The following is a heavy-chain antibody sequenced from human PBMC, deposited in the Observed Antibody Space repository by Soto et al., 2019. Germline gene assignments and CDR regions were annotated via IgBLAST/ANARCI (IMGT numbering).Heavy chain of an antibody. V-gene: IGHV4-39*01. CDR2: IFYSGST. J-gene: IGHJ5*02. CDR3: ARGGVLRYFDWLSH. D-gene: IGHD3-9*01. CDR1: GGSISSSSYY. Sequence: PSETLSLTCTVSGGSISSSSYYWGWIRQPPGKGLEWIGSIFYSGSTYYNPSLKSRVTISVDTSKNQFSLKLSSVTAADTAVYYCARGGVLRYFDWLSHWGQGTLVTVSS.